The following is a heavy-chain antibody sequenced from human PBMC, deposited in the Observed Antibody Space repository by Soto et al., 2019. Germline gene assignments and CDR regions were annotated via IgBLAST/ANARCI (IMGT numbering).Heavy chain of an antibody. V-gene: IGHV3-73*01. CDR3: VGGSNSFDY. J-gene: IGHJ4*02. CDR1: GFTFSGSA. CDR2: IRSKANSYAT. D-gene: IGHD3-10*01. Sequence: GGSLRLSCAASGFTFSGSAMHWVRQASGKGLEWVGRIRSKANSYATAYAASVKGRFTISRDDSKNTAYLQMNSLKTEDTAVYYCVGGSNSFDYWGQGTLVTVSS.